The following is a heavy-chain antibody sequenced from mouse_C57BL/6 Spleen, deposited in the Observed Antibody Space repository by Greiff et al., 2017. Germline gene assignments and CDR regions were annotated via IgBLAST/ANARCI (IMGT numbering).Heavy chain of an antibody. V-gene: IGHV1-39*01. Sequence: VQLQQSGPELVKPGASVKISCKASGYPFTDYNMNWVKQSHGKSLEWIGVINPNHGTTSYNQKFKAKATLTVDQSSSTAYMQLNILTSEDSAVYYCARGGYYAMDCWGQGATVTV. CDR2: INPNHGTT. CDR1: GYPFTDYN. CDR3: ARGGYYAMDC. J-gene: IGHJ4*01.